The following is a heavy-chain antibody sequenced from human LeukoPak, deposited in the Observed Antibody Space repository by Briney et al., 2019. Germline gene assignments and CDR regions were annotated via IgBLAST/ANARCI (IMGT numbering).Heavy chain of an antibody. Sequence: ASVKVSCKASGYTFTGYYMHWVRQAPGQGLGWMGWINPNSGGTNYAQKFQGRVTMTRDTSISTAYMELSRLRSDDTAVYYCARDSPTYYYDSSGYLDWGQGTLVTVSS. CDR3: ARDSPTYYYDSSGYLD. J-gene: IGHJ4*02. CDR2: INPNSGGT. V-gene: IGHV1-2*02. CDR1: GYTFTGYY. D-gene: IGHD3-22*01.